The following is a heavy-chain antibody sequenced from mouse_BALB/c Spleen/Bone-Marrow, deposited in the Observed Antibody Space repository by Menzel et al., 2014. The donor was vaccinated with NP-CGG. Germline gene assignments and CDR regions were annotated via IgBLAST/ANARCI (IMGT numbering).Heavy chain of an antibody. CDR1: GFSLTNFG. Sequence: ESGPGLVAPSQSLSITCTVSGFSLTNFGVHWVRQPPGKGPEWLGIIWAGGATDYHSALMSRLIISKDNSKSQVFLKMNSLQTDDTAMYYCARVLRRSQDAMDYWGQGTSVTVSS. CDR3: ARVLRRSQDAMDY. D-gene: IGHD2-12*01. CDR2: IWAGGAT. V-gene: IGHV2-9*02. J-gene: IGHJ4*01.